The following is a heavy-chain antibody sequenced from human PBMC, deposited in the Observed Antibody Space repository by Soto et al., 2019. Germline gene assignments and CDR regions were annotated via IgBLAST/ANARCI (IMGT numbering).Heavy chain of an antibody. CDR3: ARVHGYGLGGPIDY. V-gene: IGHV6-1*01. CDR2: TYYRSKWYN. D-gene: IGHD5-18*01. Sequence: PSQTLSLTCAISGDSVSSNSAAWNWIRQSPSRGLEWLGRTYYRSKWYNDYAVSVKSRITINPDTSKNQFSLQLNSVTPEDTAVDYCARVHGYGLGGPIDYWGQGTLVTVSS. J-gene: IGHJ4*02. CDR1: GDSVSSNSAA.